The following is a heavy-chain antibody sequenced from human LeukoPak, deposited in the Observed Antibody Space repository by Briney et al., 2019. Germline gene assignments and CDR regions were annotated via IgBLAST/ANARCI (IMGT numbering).Heavy chain of an antibody. CDR3: ARRYCGSGGSCYFDY. CDR2: IYSGGST. J-gene: IGHJ4*02. Sequence: PGGSLRLSCAASGFTVSSNYMSWVRQAPGKGLEWVSVIYSGGSTYYADSVKGRFTISRDNSKNTLYLQMNSLRAEDTAVYYCARRYCGSGGSCYFDYWGQGTLVTVSS. V-gene: IGHV3-66*01. CDR1: GFTVSSNY. D-gene: IGHD2-15*01.